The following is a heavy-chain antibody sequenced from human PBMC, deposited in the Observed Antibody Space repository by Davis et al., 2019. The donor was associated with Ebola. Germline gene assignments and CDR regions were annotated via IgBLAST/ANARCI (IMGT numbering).Heavy chain of an antibody. J-gene: IGHJ4*02. CDR1: GFTFSDYY. V-gene: IGHV3-11*04. D-gene: IGHD3-3*01. CDR2: ISSSGSTI. CDR3: ARDGATPYDFWSGYLDY. Sequence: GESLKISCAASGFTFSDYYMSWIRQAPGKGLEWVSYISSSGSTIYYADSVKGRFTISRDNAKNSLYLQMNSLRAEDTAVYYCARDGATPYDFWSGYLDYWGQGTLVTVSS.